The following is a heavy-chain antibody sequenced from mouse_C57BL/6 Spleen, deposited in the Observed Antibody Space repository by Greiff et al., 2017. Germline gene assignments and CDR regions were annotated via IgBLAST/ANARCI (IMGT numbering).Heavy chain of an antibody. V-gene: IGHV2-5*01. D-gene: IGHD1-1*01. J-gene: IGHJ3*01. CDR1: GFSLTSYG. CDR2: IWRGGGT. Sequence: QVQLQQSGPGLVQPSQSLSITCTVSGFSLTSYGVHWVRQSPGKGLEWLGVIWRGGGTDYNAAFMSRLSITKDNSKSQVFFKMNSLQADDTAIYYCARYYYGSSLGGFADWGQGTLVTVSA. CDR3: ARYYYGSSLGGFAD.